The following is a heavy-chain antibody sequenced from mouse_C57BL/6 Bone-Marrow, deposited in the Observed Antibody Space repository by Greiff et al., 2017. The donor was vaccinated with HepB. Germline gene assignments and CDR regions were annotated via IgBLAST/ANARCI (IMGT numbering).Heavy chain of an antibody. Sequence: EVKLVESGGGLVKPGGSLKLSCAASGFTFSDYGMHWVRQAPEKGLEWVAYISSGSSTIYYADTVKGRFTISRDNAKNTLFLQMTSLRSEDTAMYYCARPPNDYDRYFDVWGTGTTVTVSS. CDR2: ISSGSSTI. V-gene: IGHV5-17*01. CDR1: GFTFSDYG. CDR3: ARPPNDYDRYFDV. J-gene: IGHJ1*03. D-gene: IGHD2-4*01.